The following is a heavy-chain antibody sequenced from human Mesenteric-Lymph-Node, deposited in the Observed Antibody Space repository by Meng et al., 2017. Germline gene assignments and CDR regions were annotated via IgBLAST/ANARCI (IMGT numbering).Heavy chain of an antibody. Sequence: GESLKISCAASGFTFSSYGMHWVRQAPGKGLEWVAVIWYDGSNKYYADSVKGRFTISRDNSKNTLYLEMNSLRAEDTAVYYCARSGGYYQRYFDYWGQGTLVTVSS. V-gene: IGHV3-33*01. J-gene: IGHJ4*02. D-gene: IGHD3-22*01. CDR3: ARSGGYYQRYFDY. CDR1: GFTFSSYG. CDR2: IWYDGSNK.